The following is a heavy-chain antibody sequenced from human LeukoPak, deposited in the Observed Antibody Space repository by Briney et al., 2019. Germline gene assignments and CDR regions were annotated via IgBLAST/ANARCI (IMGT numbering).Heavy chain of an antibody. CDR2: ISSSGSTI. CDR3: ARVAIAARPMGYYYYYMDV. D-gene: IGHD6-6*01. CDR1: GFTFSSYE. J-gene: IGHJ6*03. Sequence: GGSLRLSCAASGFTFSSYEMNWVRQAPGKGLEWVSYISSSGSTIYYADSVKGRFTISRDNAKNSLYLQMNSLRAEDTAVYYCARVAIAARPMGYYYYYMDVWGKGTTVTVSS. V-gene: IGHV3-48*03.